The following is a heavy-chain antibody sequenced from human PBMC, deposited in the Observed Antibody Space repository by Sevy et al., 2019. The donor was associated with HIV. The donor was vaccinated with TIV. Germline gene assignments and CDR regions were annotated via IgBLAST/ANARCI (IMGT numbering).Heavy chain of an antibody. D-gene: IGHD3-22*01. V-gene: IGHV1-24*01. CDR1: GYTLTGLS. J-gene: IGHJ4*02. CDR2: FDPEDAAT. CDR3: ATTKDYYESSGYPFDS. Sequence: ASVKVSCKVSGYTLTGLSMHWVRQAPGKGLEWMGSFDPEDAATIYAQKFQDRVTLTEDTTSNTAYMDLSSLKSEDTAMYYCATTKDYYESSGYPFDSWGQGTLVTVSS.